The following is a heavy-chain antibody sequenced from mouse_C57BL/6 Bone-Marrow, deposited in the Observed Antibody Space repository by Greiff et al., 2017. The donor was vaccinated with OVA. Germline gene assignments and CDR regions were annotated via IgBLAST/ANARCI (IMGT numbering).Heavy chain of an antibody. Sequence: DVMLVESGGGLVQPGESLKLSCESNEYEFPSHDMSWVRKTPEKRLELVAAINSDGGSTYYPDTMERRFIIARDNTKKTLYLQMSSLRSEDTALYYCARRYGPYWYFDVWGTGTTVTVSS. CDR1: EYEFPSHD. J-gene: IGHJ1*03. V-gene: IGHV5-2*03. CDR2: INSDGGST. CDR3: ARRYGPYWYFDV. D-gene: IGHD2-10*02.